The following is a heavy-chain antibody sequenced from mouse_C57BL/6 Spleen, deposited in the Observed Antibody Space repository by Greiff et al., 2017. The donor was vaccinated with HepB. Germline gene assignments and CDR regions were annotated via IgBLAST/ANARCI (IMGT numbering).Heavy chain of an antibody. CDR3: ARYDYLFDY. Sequence: QVHVKQPGAELVKPGASVKMSCKASGYTFTSYWITWVKQRPGQGLEWIGDIYPGSGSTNYNEKFKSKATLTVDTSSSTAYMQLSSLTSEDSAVYYCARYDYLFDYWGQGTTLTVSS. J-gene: IGHJ2*01. V-gene: IGHV1-55*01. CDR2: IYPGSGST. D-gene: IGHD2-4*01. CDR1: GYTFTSYW.